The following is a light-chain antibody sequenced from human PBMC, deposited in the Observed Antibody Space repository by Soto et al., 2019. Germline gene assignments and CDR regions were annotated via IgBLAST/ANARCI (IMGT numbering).Light chain of an antibody. V-gene: IGLV1-40*01. J-gene: IGLJ1*01. Sequence: VLTQPPSVSGAPGQRVTISCTGSSSNIGAGYDVHWYQQLPGTAPKLLIYGNSNLPSGVPDRFSGSKSGTSASLAITGLQAEDEADYYCQSYDSSLRGSVFGTGTKLTVL. CDR2: GNS. CDR1: SSNIGAGYD. CDR3: QSYDSSLRGSV.